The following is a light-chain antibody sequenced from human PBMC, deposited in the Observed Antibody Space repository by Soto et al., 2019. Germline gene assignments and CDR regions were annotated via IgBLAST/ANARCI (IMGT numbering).Light chain of an antibody. Sequence: QSALTQPASVSGSPGQSITISCSGTRSDIGSYNYVAWYQQFPGKTPKILIYGVSNRPSGVSSRFSGSKSGNTASLTIFGLQAEDEADYYCATWDGSLPGEVFGGGTKLTVL. CDR3: ATWDGSLPGEV. CDR2: GVS. J-gene: IGLJ2*01. CDR1: RSDIGSYNY. V-gene: IGLV2-14*01.